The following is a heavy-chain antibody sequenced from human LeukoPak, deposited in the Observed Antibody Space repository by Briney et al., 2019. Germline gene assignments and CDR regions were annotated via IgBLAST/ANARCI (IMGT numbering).Heavy chain of an antibody. Sequence: GGSLRLSCAASGFTFSSYGMHWVRQAPGKGLEWVTFIRYDGSNKYYADSVKGRFTISRDNSKNTLYLQMNSLRAEDTAVYYCAKDSSGWYHNYYYMDVWGKGTTVTVSS. V-gene: IGHV3-30*02. J-gene: IGHJ6*03. CDR3: AKDSSGWYHNYYYMDV. CDR1: GFTFSSYG. CDR2: IRYDGSNK. D-gene: IGHD6-19*01.